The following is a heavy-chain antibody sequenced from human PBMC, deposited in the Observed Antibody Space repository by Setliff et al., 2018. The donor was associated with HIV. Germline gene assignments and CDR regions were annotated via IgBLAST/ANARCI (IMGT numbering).Heavy chain of an antibody. Sequence: PGGSLRLSCAASGFTFSTYGMQWVRQAPGKGLEWVAFIRYDGSNQYYADSVKGRFTISRDNSKNTLYLQMNSLRAEDTAVYYCAKDRLLDGSSWYYLDYWGQGTLVTVSS. V-gene: IGHV3-30*02. J-gene: IGHJ4*02. CDR2: IRYDGSNQ. CDR3: AKDRLLDGSSWYYLDY. CDR1: GFTFSTYG. D-gene: IGHD6-13*01.